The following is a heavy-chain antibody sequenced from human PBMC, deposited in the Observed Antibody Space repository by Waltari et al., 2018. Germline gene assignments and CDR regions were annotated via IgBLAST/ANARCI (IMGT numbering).Heavy chain of an antibody. Sequence: QVQLVQSGAEVKKPGSSVKVSCKASGGTFSSYAISWVRPAPGQGLEWMGRIIPILGIANYAQKFQGRVTITADKSTSTAYMELSSLRSEDTAVYYCARDDIEYSSSSHYYYGMDVWGQGTTVTVSS. CDR3: ARDDIEYSSSSHYYYGMDV. J-gene: IGHJ6*02. V-gene: IGHV1-69*09. CDR1: GGTFSSYA. D-gene: IGHD6-6*01. CDR2: IIPILGIA.